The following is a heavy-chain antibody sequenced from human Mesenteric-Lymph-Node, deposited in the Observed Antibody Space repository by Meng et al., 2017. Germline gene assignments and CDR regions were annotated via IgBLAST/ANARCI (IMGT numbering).Heavy chain of an antibody. J-gene: IGHJ6*02. D-gene: IGHD6-13*01. CDR3: ARVRIAAALRVGMDV. CDR2: VSSSSGYI. V-gene: IGHV3-21*01. CDR1: QFIFSNYA. Sequence: GESLKISCAASQFIFSNYAMNWVRQAPGKGLEWVATVSSSSGYIYYADSVKGRFTISRDNGKKSLYLLMNSLRVEDTAVYYCARVRIAAALRVGMDVWGQGTTVTVSS.